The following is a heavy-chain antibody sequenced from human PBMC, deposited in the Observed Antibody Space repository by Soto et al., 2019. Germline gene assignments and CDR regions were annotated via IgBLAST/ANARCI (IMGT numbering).Heavy chain of an antibody. CDR3: VRGDILTGSPFDY. Sequence: ASVKVSCKASGYTFTGYYMHWVRQAPGQGFEWMGWINPNSGGTNYAQKFQGRVTMTRDTSISTAYMELSRLRSDDTAVYYCVRGDILTGSPFDYWGQGTLVTVSS. CDR1: GYTFTGYY. CDR2: INPNSGGT. V-gene: IGHV1-2*02. D-gene: IGHD3-9*01. J-gene: IGHJ4*02.